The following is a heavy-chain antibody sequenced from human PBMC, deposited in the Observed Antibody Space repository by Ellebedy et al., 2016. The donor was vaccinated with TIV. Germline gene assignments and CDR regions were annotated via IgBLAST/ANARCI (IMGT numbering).Heavy chain of an antibody. Sequence: MPSETLSLTCTVSGGSISSYYWSWIRQPPGKGLEWIGYIYYSGTTNYNPSLKNRVTISVDTSKNQFSLKLSSVAAADTAVYYCARHNRITMLRGVITNWFDPWGQGTLVTVSS. CDR2: IYYSGTT. J-gene: IGHJ5*02. V-gene: IGHV4-59*08. D-gene: IGHD3-10*01. CDR1: GGSISSYY. CDR3: ARHNRITMLRGVITNWFDP.